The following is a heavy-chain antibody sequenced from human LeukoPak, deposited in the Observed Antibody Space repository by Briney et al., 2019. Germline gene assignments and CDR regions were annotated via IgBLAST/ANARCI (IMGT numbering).Heavy chain of an antibody. Sequence: GGSLRLSCAASGFTFDDYAMHWVRQAPGKGLEWVSGISWNSGSIGYADSVKGRFTISRDNAKNSLYLQMNSLRAEDTALYYCAKDIKVTGGYCSGGSCYSYYYYYGMDVWGQGTTVTVSS. V-gene: IGHV3-9*01. CDR2: ISWNSGSI. J-gene: IGHJ6*02. CDR3: AKDIKVTGGYCSGGSCYSYYYYYGMDV. D-gene: IGHD2-15*01. CDR1: GFTFDDYA.